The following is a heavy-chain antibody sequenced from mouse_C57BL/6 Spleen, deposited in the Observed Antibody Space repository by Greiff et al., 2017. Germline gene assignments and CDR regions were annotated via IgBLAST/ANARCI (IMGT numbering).Heavy chain of an antibody. Sequence: EVQLVESEGGLVQPGSSMKLSCTASGFTFSDYYMAWVRQVPEKGLEWVANINYDGSSTYYLDSLKSRFIISRDNAKNILYLQMSSLKSEDTATYYCAREGLYYGNYIFDYWGQGTTLTVSS. V-gene: IGHV5-16*01. D-gene: IGHD2-1*01. CDR3: AREGLYYGNYIFDY. CDR2: INYDGSST. CDR1: GFTFSDYY. J-gene: IGHJ2*01.